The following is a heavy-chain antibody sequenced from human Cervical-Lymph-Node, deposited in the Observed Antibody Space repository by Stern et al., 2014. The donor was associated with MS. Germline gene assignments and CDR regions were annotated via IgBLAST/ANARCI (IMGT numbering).Heavy chain of an antibody. J-gene: IGHJ6*02. Sequence: VQLVQSGAEVKKPGASLKISCKGSGYNFGGYWIGWVRQEPGKGLEWMGAIFPYDSDSRYEPSFEGQVTISADESTSTAFLQSSSLKASDTGIYYCARHQPAATFAMDVWGQGTTVIVSS. CDR1: GYNFGGYW. CDR3: ARHQPAATFAMDV. CDR2: IFPYDSDS. D-gene: IGHD2-2*01. V-gene: IGHV5-51*01.